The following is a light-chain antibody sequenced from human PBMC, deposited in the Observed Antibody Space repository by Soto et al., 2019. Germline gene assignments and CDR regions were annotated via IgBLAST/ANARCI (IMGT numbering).Light chain of an antibody. CDR1: QSVLYSSNNKNN. CDR2: WAS. V-gene: IGKV4-1*01. CDR3: QRYYSTPWT. J-gene: IGKJ1*01. Sequence: DIVMTQSPDSLAVSLGERATINCKSSQSVLYSSNNKNNLGWYQQKPGQPPKLLIYWASTRESGVPDRFSGSGSGTDFTLTISSLQAEDVAVYYCQRYYSTPWTFGQGTKVEIK.